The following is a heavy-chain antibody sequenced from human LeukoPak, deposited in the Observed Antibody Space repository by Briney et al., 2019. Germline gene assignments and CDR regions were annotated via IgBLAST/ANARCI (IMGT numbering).Heavy chain of an antibody. CDR1: GGSISRYY. Sequence: SETLSLTCTVSGGSISRYYWSWLRQPAGKGLEWIGRIYTSGSTNYNPSLKSRVTMSVDTSKNQFSLKLSSATAADTAVYYCAREASVGAARWGQGTLVTVSS. J-gene: IGHJ4*02. CDR2: IYTSGST. CDR3: AREASVGAAR. D-gene: IGHD1-26*01. V-gene: IGHV4-4*07.